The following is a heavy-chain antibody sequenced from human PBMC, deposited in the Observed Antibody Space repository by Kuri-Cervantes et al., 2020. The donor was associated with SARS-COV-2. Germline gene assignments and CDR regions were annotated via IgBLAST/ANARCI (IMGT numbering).Heavy chain of an antibody. V-gene: IGHV1-69*06. CDR3: ARAYGDYVFREALDS. J-gene: IGHJ4*02. Sequence: SVKVSCKASGGTFSSYTISWVRQAPGQGLEWMGGIIPIFGTANYAQKFQGRVTITADKSTSTAYMELSSLRVEDTALYYCARAYGDYVFREALDSWGQGTLVTVSS. CDR1: GGTFSSYT. CDR2: IIPIFGTA. D-gene: IGHD4-17*01.